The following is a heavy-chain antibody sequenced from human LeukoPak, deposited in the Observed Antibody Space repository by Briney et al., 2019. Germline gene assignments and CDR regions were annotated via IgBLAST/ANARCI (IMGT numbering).Heavy chain of an antibody. CDR2: ISAYNGNT. V-gene: IGHV1-18*01. D-gene: IGHD2-2*01. J-gene: IGHJ3*02. CDR1: GYTFTSYG. Sequence: ASVKVSCKASGYTFTSYGISWVRQAPGQGLEWMGWISAYNGNTNYAQKLQGRVTMTTDTSTSTAYMELRSLRSDDTAVYYCARDLEVVPALGAFDIWGQGTMVTVSS. CDR3: ARDLEVVPALGAFDI.